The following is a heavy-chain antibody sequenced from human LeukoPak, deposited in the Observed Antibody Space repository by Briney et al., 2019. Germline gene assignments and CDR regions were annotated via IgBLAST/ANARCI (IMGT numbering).Heavy chain of an antibody. CDR2: INSDGSST. V-gene: IGHV3-74*01. CDR1: GFTFSSYW. D-gene: IGHD2-15*01. J-gene: IGHJ4*02. CDR3: AAHADVGYCSGGSCYVDY. Sequence: GGSLRLSCAASGFTFSSYWMHWVRQAPGKGLVWVSRINSDGSSTSYADSVKGRFTISRDNAKNTLYLQMNSLRAEDTAVYYCAAHADVGYCSGGSCYVDYWGQGTLVTVSS.